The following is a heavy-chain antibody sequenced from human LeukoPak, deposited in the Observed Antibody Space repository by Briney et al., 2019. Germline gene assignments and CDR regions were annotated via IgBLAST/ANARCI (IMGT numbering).Heavy chain of an antibody. J-gene: IGHJ4*02. CDR1: GYTFTDYY. CDR3: ARLSTPNLYYFDY. D-gene: IGHD3-16*02. Sequence: AAVTVSCKSSGYTFTDYYLHGLGQAPGQGREGMGWINPNSCVTYYAQKFQGRVSMTRDTSISTAYMEVDTLSFDDSALYYCARLSTPNLYYFDYWGQGTLVTVSS. V-gene: IGHV1-2*02. CDR2: INPNSCVT.